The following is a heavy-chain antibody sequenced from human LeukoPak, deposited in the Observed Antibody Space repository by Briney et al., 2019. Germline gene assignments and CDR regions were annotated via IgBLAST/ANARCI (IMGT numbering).Heavy chain of an antibody. CDR3: ARGRGDGYNIDFYFDY. J-gene: IGHJ4*02. CDR1: GFTFSSYS. V-gene: IGHV3-21*01. CDR2: ISISSSYI. D-gene: IGHD5-24*01. Sequence: GGSLRLSCAASGFTFSSYSMNWVRQAPGKGLEWVSSISISSSYIYYADSVKGRFTISRDNAKNSLYLQMNSLRAEDTAVYYCARGRGDGYNIDFYFDYWGQGTLVTVSS.